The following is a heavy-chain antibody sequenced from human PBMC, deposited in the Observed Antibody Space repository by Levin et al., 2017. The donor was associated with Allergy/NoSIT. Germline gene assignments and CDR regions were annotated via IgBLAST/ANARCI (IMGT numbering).Heavy chain of an antibody. Sequence: PSETLSLTCTVSGGSISSYFWSWIRQPPGKGLEWIGYIYYSGSTNYNPSLKSRVTISVDTSKNHFSLKLSSVTAADTAVYYCARDHFDSSGYSPFDYWGQGTLVTVSS. CDR1: GGSISSYF. D-gene: IGHD3-22*01. J-gene: IGHJ4*02. V-gene: IGHV4-59*01. CDR3: ARDHFDSSGYSPFDY. CDR2: IYYSGST.